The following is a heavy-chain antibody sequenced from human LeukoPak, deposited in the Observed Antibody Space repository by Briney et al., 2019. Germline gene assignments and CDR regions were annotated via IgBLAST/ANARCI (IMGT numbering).Heavy chain of an antibody. CDR2: ISSSGSTI. CDR1: AFTFSDYY. D-gene: IGHD3-10*01. CDR3: ARVSTAPSSMVRGNWFDP. Sequence: GRSLRLSCAASAFTFSDYYMSCIRQAPGKGLEWVSYISSSGSTIYYADSVKGRFTISRDNAKNSLYLQMTSLRAEDTAVYYCARVSTAPSSMVRGNWFDPWGQGTLVTVSS. V-gene: IGHV3-11*01. J-gene: IGHJ5*02.